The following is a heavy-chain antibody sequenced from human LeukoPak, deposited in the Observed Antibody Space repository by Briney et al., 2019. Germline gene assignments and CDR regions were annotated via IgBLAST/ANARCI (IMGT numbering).Heavy chain of an antibody. V-gene: IGHV3-23*01. CDR3: ARNWGLDY. D-gene: IGHD7-27*01. Sequence: WRSLRLSCAASGFTLSSYALSWVRQAPGRGRQWLSLISPNGDTTFYADSVKARFTISRDNSKNMVFLQMDTLGAEDMAVYYSARNWGLDYWGQGTPVTVSS. CDR1: GFTLSSYA. CDR2: ISPNGDTT. J-gene: IGHJ4*02.